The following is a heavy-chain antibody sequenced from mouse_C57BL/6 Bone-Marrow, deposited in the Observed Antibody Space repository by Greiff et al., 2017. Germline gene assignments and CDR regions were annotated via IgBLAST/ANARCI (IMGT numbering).Heavy chain of an antibody. D-gene: IGHD1-1*01. CDR1: GYTFTSYW. CDR3: AIQLPDWYFDV. J-gene: IGHJ1*03. V-gene: IGHV1-74*01. CDR2: IHPSDSDT. Sequence: VKLQQPGAELVKPGASVKVSCKASGYTFTSYWMHWVKQRPGQGLEWIGRIHPSDSDTNYNQKFKGKATLTVDKSSSPAYMQLSSLTSEDSAVYYCAIQLPDWYFDVWGTGTTVTVSS.